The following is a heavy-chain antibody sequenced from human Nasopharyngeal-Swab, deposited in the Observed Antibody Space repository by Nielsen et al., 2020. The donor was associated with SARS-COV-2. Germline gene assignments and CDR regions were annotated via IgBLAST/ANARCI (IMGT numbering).Heavy chain of an antibody. D-gene: IGHD3-22*01. CDR1: GFTVSSNY. V-gene: IGHV3-53*01. CDR3: ASSDYYDSSSYSHFDF. J-gene: IGHJ4*02. CDR2: IYSGGST. Sequence: GGSLRLSCAASGFTVSSNYMSWVRQAPGKGLEWVSVIYSGGSTYYADSVKGRFTISRDNSKNTLYLQMNSMRAEDTAVYYCASSDYYDSSSYSHFDFWGRGTLVTISS.